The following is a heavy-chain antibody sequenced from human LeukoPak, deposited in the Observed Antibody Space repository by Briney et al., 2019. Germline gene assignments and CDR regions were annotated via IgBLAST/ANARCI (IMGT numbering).Heavy chain of an antibody. Sequence: SETLSLTCTVSGGSISSYYWSWIRQPVGKGLEWIGRIYTSGSTNYNPSLKSRVTMSVDTSKNQFSLKLSSVTAADTAVYYCASETVAGTFDYWGQGTLVTVSS. CDR1: GGSISSYY. J-gene: IGHJ4*02. V-gene: IGHV4-4*07. CDR2: IYTSGST. CDR3: ASETVAGTFDY. D-gene: IGHD6-19*01.